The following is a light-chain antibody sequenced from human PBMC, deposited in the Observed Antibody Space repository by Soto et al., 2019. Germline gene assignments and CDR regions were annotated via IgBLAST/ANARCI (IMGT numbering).Light chain of an antibody. Sequence: EIVLTQSPCTLSLCPGERDTLSCRASQSVSNNYLAWYQQKPGQAPRLLIYGASNRATGIPDRFSGSGSGTDFTLTISRLEPEDFAVYYCQQYGSSGTFGQGTKVDIK. CDR2: GAS. CDR1: QSVSNNY. V-gene: IGKV3-20*01. CDR3: QQYGSSGT. J-gene: IGKJ1*01.